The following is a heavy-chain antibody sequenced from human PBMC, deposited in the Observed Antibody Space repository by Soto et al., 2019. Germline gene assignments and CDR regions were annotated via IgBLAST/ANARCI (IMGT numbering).Heavy chain of an antibody. CDR1: GGSISSYY. CDR2: IYYSGST. Sequence: SEPLSLTCTVSGGSISSYYWSWIRQPPGKGLEWIGYIYYSGSTNYNPSLKSRVTISVDTSKNQFSLKLSSVTAADTAVYYCARVLFGRGNWFDPWGQGTLVT. V-gene: IGHV4-59*01. J-gene: IGHJ5*02. CDR3: ARVLFGRGNWFDP. D-gene: IGHD3-3*01.